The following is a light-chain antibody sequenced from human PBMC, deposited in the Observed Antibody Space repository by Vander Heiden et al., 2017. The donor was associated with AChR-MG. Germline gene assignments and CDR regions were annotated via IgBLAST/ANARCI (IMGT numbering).Light chain of an antibody. CDR1: QSVSSN. V-gene: IGKV3-15*01. J-gene: IGKJ4*01. Sequence: EIVMTQSPATLSVSPGERATLFCRASQSVSSNLAWYQQKPGQAPRLLIYGASTRATGIPARFSGSGSGTECTLTINSLQSEDFAVYYCQHYNNWPLTFGGGTKVEIK. CDR2: GAS. CDR3: QHYNNWPLT.